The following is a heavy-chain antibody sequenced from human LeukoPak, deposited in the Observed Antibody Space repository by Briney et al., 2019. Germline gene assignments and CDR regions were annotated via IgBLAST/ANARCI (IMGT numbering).Heavy chain of an antibody. D-gene: IGHD3-9*01. CDR3: ARHGGGLRYFDWFSTDYYFDY. CDR2: IIPIFGTA. J-gene: IGHJ4*02. Sequence: VASVKVSCKVSGYTLTELSMHWVRQAPGKGLEWMGGIIPIFGTANYAQKFQGRVTITADKSTSTAYMELSSLRSEDTAVYYCARHGGGLRYFDWFSTDYYFDYWGQGTLVTVSS. CDR1: GYTLTELS. V-gene: IGHV1-69*06.